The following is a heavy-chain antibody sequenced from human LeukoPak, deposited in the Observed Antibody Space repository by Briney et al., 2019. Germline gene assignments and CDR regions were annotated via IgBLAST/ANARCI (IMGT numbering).Heavy chain of an antibody. J-gene: IGHJ4*02. V-gene: IGHV4-39*01. Sequence: GSLRLSCAASGFTFSSYAMSWIRQAPGKGLEWIGSIYYSGSTYYNPSLKSRVTISVDTSKNQFSLKLSSVTAADTAVYYCARQGRIFYYFDYWGQGTLVTVSS. CDR3: ARQGRIFYYFDY. D-gene: IGHD2/OR15-2a*01. CDR2: IYYSGST. CDR1: GFTFSSYA.